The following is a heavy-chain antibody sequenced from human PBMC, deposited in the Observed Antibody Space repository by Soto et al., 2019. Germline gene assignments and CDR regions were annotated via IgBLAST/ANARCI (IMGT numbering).Heavy chain of an antibody. CDR3: AREAGVVVVAATHLDP. V-gene: IGHV4-30-4*01. CDR1: GGSISSGDYY. D-gene: IGHD2-15*01. CDR2: IYYSGST. J-gene: IGHJ5*02. Sequence: SETLSLTCTVSGGSISSGDYYWSWIRQPPGKGLEWIGYIYYSGSTYYNPSLKSRVTISVDTSKNQFSLKLSSVTAADTAVYYCAREAGVVVVAATHLDPWGQGTLVTVSS.